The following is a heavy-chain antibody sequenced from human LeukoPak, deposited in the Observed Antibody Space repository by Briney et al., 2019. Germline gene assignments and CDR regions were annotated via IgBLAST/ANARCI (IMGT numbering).Heavy chain of an antibody. Sequence: PSETLSLTCTVSGDSISSSTYYWAWIRQPPGKGLEWIGSFYKSGSTYYNPSLKSRVTISVDTSKNQFSLKLTSVTAADTAVYYCARQRGQWELLDYWGQGTLVTVSA. CDR1: GDSISSSTYY. CDR2: FYKSGST. CDR3: ARQRGQWELLDY. D-gene: IGHD1-26*01. J-gene: IGHJ4*02. V-gene: IGHV4-39*01.